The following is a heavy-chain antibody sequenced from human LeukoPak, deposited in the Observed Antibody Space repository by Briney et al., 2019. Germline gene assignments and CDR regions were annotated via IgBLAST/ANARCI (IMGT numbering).Heavy chain of an antibody. Sequence: GASVKVSCKASGGTFSSYAISWVRQAPGQALVWMGLINPSGGGTRYAQKFQGRVTMTRDTSTSTVYMELSSLRSEDTAVYYCASGYKTVSVFDHWGQGTLVTVSS. V-gene: IGHV1-46*01. CDR3: ASGYKTVSVFDH. J-gene: IGHJ4*02. D-gene: IGHD5-24*01. CDR1: GGTFSSYA. CDR2: INPSGGGT.